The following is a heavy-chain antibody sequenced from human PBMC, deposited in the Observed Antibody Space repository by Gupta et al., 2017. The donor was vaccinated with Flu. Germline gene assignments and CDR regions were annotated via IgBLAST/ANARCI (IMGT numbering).Heavy chain of an antibody. J-gene: IGHJ4*02. CDR2: ISSSGSTI. V-gene: IGHV3-48*03. Sequence: EVQLVESGGGLVQPGGSLRLSCAASGFTFSSYEMNWVRQAPGKGLEWVSYISSSGSTIYYADSVKGRFTISRDNAKNSLYLQMNSLRAEDTAVYYCARDSYDSSGYFGKSVDYWGQGTLVTVSS. CDR1: GFTFSSYE. CDR3: ARDSYDSSGYFGKSVDY. D-gene: IGHD3-22*01.